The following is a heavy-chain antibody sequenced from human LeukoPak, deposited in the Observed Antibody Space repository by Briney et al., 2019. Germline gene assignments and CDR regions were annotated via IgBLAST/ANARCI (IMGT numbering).Heavy chain of an antibody. CDR2: FDPEDGGT. CDR1: GYTLTELS. D-gene: IGHD6-19*01. J-gene: IGHJ4*02. V-gene: IGHV1-24*01. Sequence: ASVKVSCKVSGYTLTELSMHWVRQAPGKGLEWMGGFDPEDGGTIYAQKFQGRVTMTEDTSADTACMELSSLRSEDTAVYYCAGRSSGWDYFDDWGQGTLVTVSS. CDR3: AGRSSGWDYFDD.